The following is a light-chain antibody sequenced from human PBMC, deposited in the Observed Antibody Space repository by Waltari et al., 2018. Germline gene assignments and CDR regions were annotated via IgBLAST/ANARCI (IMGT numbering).Light chain of an antibody. Sequence: QSVLTQPPSASRTPGQRITISCSGTSSNIGVNYVHWYQQLPGTAPKLIIQRNSQRPSGVPDRFSGSRSGTSASLTISGLGSEDEGDYYCAAWDNSLYTWVFGGGTRLTVL. CDR1: SSNIGVNY. J-gene: IGLJ3*02. CDR2: RNS. CDR3: AAWDNSLYTWV. V-gene: IGLV1-47*01.